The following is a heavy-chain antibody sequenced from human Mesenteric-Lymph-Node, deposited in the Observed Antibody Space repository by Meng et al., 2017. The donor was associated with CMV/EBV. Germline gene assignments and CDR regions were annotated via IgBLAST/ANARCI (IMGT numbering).Heavy chain of an antibody. CDR3: AHIEMLTTMARPNWFDP. D-gene: IGHD6-6*01. CDR2: VYWNDDK. Sequence: SGPTLVKPTQTLTLTCTFSGFSLSTSGLGVAWIRQPPGKALEWLALVYWNDDKRYSPSLKNRLTITKDTSENQVVLSMTNMDPVDTATYYCAHIEMLTTMARPNWFDPWGQGTLVTVSS. CDR1: GFSLSTSGLG. V-gene: IGHV2-5*01. J-gene: IGHJ5*02.